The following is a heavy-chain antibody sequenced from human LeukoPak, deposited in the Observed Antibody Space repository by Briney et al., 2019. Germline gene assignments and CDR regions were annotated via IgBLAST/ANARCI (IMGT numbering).Heavy chain of an antibody. CDR3: ARVVKEWLCPDY. V-gene: IGHV3-53*01. Sequence: PGGSLRLSCAASGFIVSSNYMSWVRQAPGKGLELVSLIYSGGSTYYADSVKGRFTISRDISKNTLYFQMNSLRAEDTAVYYCARVVKEWLCPDYWGQGSLVTVSS. J-gene: IGHJ4*02. D-gene: IGHD3-3*01. CDR2: IYSGGST. CDR1: GFIVSSNY.